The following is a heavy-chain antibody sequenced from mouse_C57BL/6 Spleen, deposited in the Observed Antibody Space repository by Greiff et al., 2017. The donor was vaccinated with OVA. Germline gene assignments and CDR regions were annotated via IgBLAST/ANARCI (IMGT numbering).Heavy chain of an antibody. Sequence: ESGPGLVKPSQSLSLTCSVTGYSITSGYSWNWLRQFPANNLEWMGYIRYDGSNNYNPSLPNRLSLTRDTSKNQFFLTLNSVTTEDTATDDCARRQLRLPYYYAMDYWGQGTSVTVSA. CDR2: IRYDGSN. CDR1: GYSITSGYS. J-gene: IGHJ4*01. CDR3: ARRQLRLPYYYAMDY. V-gene: IGHV3-6*01. D-gene: IGHD3-2*02.